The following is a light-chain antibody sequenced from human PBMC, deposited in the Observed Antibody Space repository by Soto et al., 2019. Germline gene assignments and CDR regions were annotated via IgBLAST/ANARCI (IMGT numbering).Light chain of an antibody. V-gene: IGKV1-5*01. CDR3: QQSYSPPYT. CDR1: RSISTW. CDR2: DAS. J-gene: IGKJ2*01. Sequence: DIQMTQSPSTLSASVGDRVTITCRASRSISTWLAWYQQKPGCAPKLLIYDASSLQSGVPSRFSGSGSGTDFTLTISSLQPDDFAIYYCQQSYSPPYTFGQGTKLEI.